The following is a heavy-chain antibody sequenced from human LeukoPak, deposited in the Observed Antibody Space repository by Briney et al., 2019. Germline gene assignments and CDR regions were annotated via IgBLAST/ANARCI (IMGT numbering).Heavy chain of an antibody. CDR1: GFTYSSYW. J-gene: IGHJ4*02. V-gene: IGHV3-74*01. CDR3: AKSDNFDY. CDR2: MNSDGSST. D-gene: IGHD2-21*02. Sequence: PGGPLRLSCAASGFTYSSYWMHWVRQAPGKGLVWVARMNSDGSSTYYADSVKGRFIISRDNAKNTLYLQMNSLRAEDTAVYYCAKSDNFDYWGQGTLVTVSS.